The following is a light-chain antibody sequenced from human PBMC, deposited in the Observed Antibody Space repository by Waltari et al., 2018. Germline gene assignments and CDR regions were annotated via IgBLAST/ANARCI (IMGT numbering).Light chain of an antibody. CDR2: QDT. J-gene: IGLJ3*02. Sequence: WYQQKPGQSPLLVIYQDTNRPSGIPERFAGSKSGNAATLTISGTQAMDEADYYCQALGTGAWVFGGGTKLTVL. CDR3: QALGTGAWV. V-gene: IGLV3-1*01.